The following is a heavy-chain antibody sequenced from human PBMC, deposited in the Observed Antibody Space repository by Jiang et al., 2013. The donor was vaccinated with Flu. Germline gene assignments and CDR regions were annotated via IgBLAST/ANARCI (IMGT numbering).Heavy chain of an antibody. D-gene: IGHD4-17*01. CDR2: YN. J-gene: IGHJ6*02. Sequence: YNDYAVSVKSRITINPDTSKNQFSLQLNSVTPEDTAVYYCARDLDGDYDYYYGMDVWGQGTTVTVSS. V-gene: IGHV6-1*01. CDR3: ARDLDGDYDYYYGMDV.